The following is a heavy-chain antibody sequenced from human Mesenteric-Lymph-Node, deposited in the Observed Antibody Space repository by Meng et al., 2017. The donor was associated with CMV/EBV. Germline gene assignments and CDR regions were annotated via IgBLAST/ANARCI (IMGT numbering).Heavy chain of an antibody. CDR2: ISSSSTYI. Sequence: GESLKISCAASGFTFSRYSMNWVRQAPGKGLEWVSSISSSSTYIYYADSVKGRFTISRDNAKNSLYLQMNSLRAEDTAVYYCARASPIDDFWSGYFGPENYYYGMDVWGQGTTVTVSS. V-gene: IGHV3-21*01. CDR3: ARASPIDDFWSGYFGPENYYYGMDV. CDR1: GFTFSRYS. D-gene: IGHD3-3*01. J-gene: IGHJ6*02.